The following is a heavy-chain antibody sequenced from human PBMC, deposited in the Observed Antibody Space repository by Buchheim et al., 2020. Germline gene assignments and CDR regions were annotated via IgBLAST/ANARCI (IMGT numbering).Heavy chain of an antibody. CDR3: ARGGSSGGVDYYYGMDV. Sequence: QVQLQESGPGLVKPSETLSLTCTVSGGSISSYYWSWIRQPPGKGLEWIGYIYYSGSTNYNPSLKSRVTISVDPSKNQFSLKLSSVTAADTAVYYCARGGSSGGVDYYYGMDVWGQGTT. J-gene: IGHJ6*02. D-gene: IGHD6-19*01. CDR2: IYYSGST. V-gene: IGHV4-59*01. CDR1: GGSISSYY.